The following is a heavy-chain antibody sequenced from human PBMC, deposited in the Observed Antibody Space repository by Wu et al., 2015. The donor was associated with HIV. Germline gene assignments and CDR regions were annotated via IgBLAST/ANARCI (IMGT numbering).Heavy chain of an antibody. CDR3: ASQEGYYGSGSPRALPDY. D-gene: IGHD3-10*01. Sequence: QVQLVQSGAEVKKPGASVKVSCKASGYTFTGYYMHWVRQAPGQGLEWMGWINPNSGGTNYAQKFQGRVTMTRDTSISTAYMELSRLRSDDTAVYYCASQEGYYGSGSPRALPDYWGQGTLVTASS. CDR2: INPNSGGT. J-gene: IGHJ4*02. V-gene: IGHV1-2*02. CDR1: GYTFTGYY.